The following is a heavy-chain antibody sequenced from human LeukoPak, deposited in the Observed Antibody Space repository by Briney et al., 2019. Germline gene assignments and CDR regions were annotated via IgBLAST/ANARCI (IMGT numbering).Heavy chain of an antibody. V-gene: IGHV1-18*01. CDR2: ISTFNGNT. CDR3: ATVGQGLYSSSWYHFY. CDR1: GYTFTSYG. J-gene: IGHJ4*02. D-gene: IGHD6-13*01. Sequence: ASVKVSCKASGYTFTSYGISWVRQAPGQGLEWMGWISTFNGNTNYAQKLQGRVTMTTDTSTRTAYMELRSLRSEDTAVYYCATVGQGLYSSSWYHFYWGQGTLVTVSS.